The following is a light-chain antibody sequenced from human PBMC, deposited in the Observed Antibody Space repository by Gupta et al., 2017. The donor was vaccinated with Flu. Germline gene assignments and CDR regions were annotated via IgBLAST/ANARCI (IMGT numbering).Light chain of an antibody. CDR3: QSYDSILSVV. Sequence: SVLTPPPSVSGAPGQRVTISCTGSSSNIGADYGGHWYQQLPGTAPKLVIYANKGHAGGPVRFSGSRSGTTASLAITGLQHEDEADYYGQSYDSILSVVFGGGTKLTVL. CDR2: AN. V-gene: IGLV1-40*01. CDR1: SSNIGADYG. J-gene: IGLJ2*01.